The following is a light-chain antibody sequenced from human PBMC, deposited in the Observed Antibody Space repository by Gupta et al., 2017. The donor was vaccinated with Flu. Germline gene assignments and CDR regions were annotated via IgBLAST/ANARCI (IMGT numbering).Light chain of an antibody. CDR2: DVS. CDR3: QQDDFSPQT. V-gene: IGKV3D-20*01. J-gene: IGKJ1*01. Sequence: EIVLTQSPVTLSLSPGERATLSCGTSQSLSNNYLAWYQQRPGLAPRLLIYDVSRRATGIPDRFSGSGSGTDFTLTISRLEPEDFAVYYCQQDDFSPQTFGRGTKVEIK. CDR1: QSLSNNY.